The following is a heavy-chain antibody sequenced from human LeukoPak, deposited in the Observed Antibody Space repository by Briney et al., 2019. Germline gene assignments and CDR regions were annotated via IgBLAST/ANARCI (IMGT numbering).Heavy chain of an antibody. CDR3: ARMVVYATWYNWFDP. D-gene: IGHD2-8*02. CDR2: IYSGGST. Sequence: PGGSLRLSCAASGFTVSSNYMSWVRQAPGKGLEWVSVIYSGGSTYYADSVKGRFTISRHNSKNTLYLQMNSLRAEDTAVYYCARMVVYATWYNWFDPWGQGTLVTVSS. J-gene: IGHJ5*02. CDR1: GFTVSSNY. V-gene: IGHV3-53*04.